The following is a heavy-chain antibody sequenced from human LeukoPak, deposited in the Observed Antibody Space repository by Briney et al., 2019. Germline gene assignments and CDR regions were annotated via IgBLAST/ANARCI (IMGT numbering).Heavy chain of an antibody. CDR1: GFTFSSYW. CDR2: IKQDGSEK. CDR3: ARDPGDDSSGYYLLGLDY. D-gene: IGHD3-22*01. J-gene: IGHJ4*02. V-gene: IGHV3-7*01. Sequence: PGGSLRLSCAASGFTFSSYWMSWVRQAPGKGLEWVANIKQDGSEKYYVDSVKGRFTISRDNAKNSLYLQMNSLRAEDTAVYYCARDPGDDSSGYYLLGLDYWGQGTLVTVSS.